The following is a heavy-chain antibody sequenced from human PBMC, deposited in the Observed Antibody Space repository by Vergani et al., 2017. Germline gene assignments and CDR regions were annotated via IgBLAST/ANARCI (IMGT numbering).Heavy chain of an antibody. V-gene: IGHV4-38-2*01. CDR3: ARQNPYGSAHVDF. CDR1: GYSVGSGYY. J-gene: IGHJ4*02. CDR2: VHRNGNT. D-gene: IGHD3-10*01. Sequence: QVQLQESGPGLVKPSETLSLNCAVSGYSVGSGYYWGWIRQPPGGGLEWIGCVHRNGNTYYTSSLRSRATISRDTSKNQFSLRLTSVTAADTAVYYCARQNPYGSAHVDFWGRGVLVTVSA.